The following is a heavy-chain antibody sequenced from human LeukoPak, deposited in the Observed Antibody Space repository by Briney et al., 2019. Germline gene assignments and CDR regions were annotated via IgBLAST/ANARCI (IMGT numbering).Heavy chain of an antibody. V-gene: IGHV1-18*01. J-gene: IGHJ4*02. CDR3: ARGAYQLLYGPMDY. Sequence: GASVKVSCKASGYTFTSHGISWVRQAPGQGLEWMGWISAYNGNTNYAQKLQGRVTMTTDTSTSTAYMELRSLRSDDTAVYYCARGAYQLLYGPMDYWGQGTLVTVSS. CDR1: GYTFTSHG. CDR2: ISAYNGNT. D-gene: IGHD2-2*02.